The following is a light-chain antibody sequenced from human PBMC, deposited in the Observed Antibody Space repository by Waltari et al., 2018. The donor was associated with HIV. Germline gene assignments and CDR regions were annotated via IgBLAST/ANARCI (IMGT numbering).Light chain of an antibody. CDR1: QSVANN. J-gene: IGKJ5*01. V-gene: IGKV3-15*01. CDR3: HKYKNWPLT. CDR2: GAS. Sequence: EIVMTQSPATLSVSPGERATLSCRASQSVANNLAWYQHQPCQAPGLLIFGASTRATGIPARFSGSGSGTEFTLTISSLQSEDFAVYYCHKYKNWPLTFGQGTRLEIK.